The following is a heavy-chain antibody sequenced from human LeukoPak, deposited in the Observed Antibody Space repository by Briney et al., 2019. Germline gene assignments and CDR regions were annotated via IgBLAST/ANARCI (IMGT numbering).Heavy chain of an antibody. Sequence: PSQTLSLTCTVSGVSITNSGYHWSWIRQSAGRGLEWIGRIYTNGDTNYNPSLKSRVTISADTSRNQFSLKMTSLTAADTAVYYCARDSCSSNARSFDFWGRESWSPSPQ. CDR2: IYTNGDT. D-gene: IGHD2-2*01. V-gene: IGHV4-61*02. J-gene: IGHJ4*02. CDR3: ARDSCSSNARSFDF. CDR1: GVSITNSGYH.